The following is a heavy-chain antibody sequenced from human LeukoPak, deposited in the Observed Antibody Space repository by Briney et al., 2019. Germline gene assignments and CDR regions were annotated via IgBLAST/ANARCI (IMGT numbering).Heavy chain of an antibody. D-gene: IGHD6-25*01. CDR3: ARDLYSTGIDY. Sequence: GGSLRLSCAASGFTFSSYSMNWVRQAPGKGLEWVSSISSSSYIYYADSVKGRFTISRDNAKNSLYLQMNSLRAEDTAVYYCARDLYSTGIDYWGQGTLVTVSS. CDR1: GFTFSSYS. V-gene: IGHV3-21*01. CDR2: ISSSSYI. J-gene: IGHJ4*02.